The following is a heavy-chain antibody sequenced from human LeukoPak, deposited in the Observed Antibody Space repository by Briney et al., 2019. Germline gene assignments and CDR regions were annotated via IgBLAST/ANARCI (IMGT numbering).Heavy chain of an antibody. V-gene: IGHV3-48*03. D-gene: IGHD3-10*01. CDR1: GFTFSSYE. Sequence: GGSLRLSCAASGFTFSSYEMNWVRQAPGKGLEWVSYISSGGSTIYYADSVKGRFTISRDNSKNTLYLQMNSLRAEDTAVYYCAKDVKFGVWGQGTLVTVSS. J-gene: IGHJ4*02. CDR3: AKDVKFGV. CDR2: ISSGGSTI.